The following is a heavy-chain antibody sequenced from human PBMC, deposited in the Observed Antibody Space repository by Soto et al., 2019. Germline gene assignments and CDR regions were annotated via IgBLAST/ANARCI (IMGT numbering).Heavy chain of an antibody. V-gene: IGHV4-39*01. CDR2: IYYSEST. CDR3: ARSLCSSTSCSRGYYYYYYGMDV. CDR1: GCSISSSSYY. Sequence: SETLSLTCTVSGCSISSSSYYWGWIRQPPGKGLEWIGSIYYSESTYYNPSLKSRVTISVDTSKNQFSLKLSSVTAADTAVYYCARSLCSSTSCSRGYYYYYYGMDVWGQGTTVTVS. J-gene: IGHJ6*02. D-gene: IGHD2-2*01.